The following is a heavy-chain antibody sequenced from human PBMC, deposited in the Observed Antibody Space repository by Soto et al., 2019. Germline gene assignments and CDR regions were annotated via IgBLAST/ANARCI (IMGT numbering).Heavy chain of an antibody. Sequence: GGSLRLSCAASGFTFSSYAMSWVRQAPGKGLEWVSAISGSGGSTYYADSVKGRFTISRDNSKNTLYLQMNSLRAEDTAVYYCAKGSSCFYYGMDVWGQVTTFTVSS. J-gene: IGHJ6*02. CDR2: ISGSGGST. CDR3: AKGSSCFYYGMDV. V-gene: IGHV3-23*01. CDR1: GFTFSSYA. D-gene: IGHD6-13*01.